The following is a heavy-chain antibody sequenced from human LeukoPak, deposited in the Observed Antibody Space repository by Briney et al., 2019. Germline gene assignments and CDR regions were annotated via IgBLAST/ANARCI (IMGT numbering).Heavy chain of an antibody. CDR3: VRDLREGAH. CDR1: GFTFSAYC. D-gene: IGHD1-26*01. Sequence: HPGGSLRLSCVASGFTFSAYCMHWVRQGPEKGLEWVSRICPDGSVVNHADSVKGRFTTSRDNAKNTVFLQMNSLRVDDTAVFYCVRDLREGAHWGLETLVTVSS. J-gene: IGHJ4*02. V-gene: IGHV3-74*01. CDR2: ICPDGSVV.